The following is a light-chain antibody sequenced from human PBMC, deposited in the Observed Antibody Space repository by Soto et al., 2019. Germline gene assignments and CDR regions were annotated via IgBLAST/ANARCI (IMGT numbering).Light chain of an antibody. Sequence: DIQMTQFPSTLSASVGDRVPITCRASQTTNTWLAWYQQKPGTAPKLLIYDASSWEGGVPSRFSASGSGTEFTLTISSLQPDDLATYYCQQYISYPYTFGQGTKVEIK. CDR2: DAS. J-gene: IGKJ2*01. CDR3: QQYISYPYT. CDR1: QTTNTW. V-gene: IGKV1-5*01.